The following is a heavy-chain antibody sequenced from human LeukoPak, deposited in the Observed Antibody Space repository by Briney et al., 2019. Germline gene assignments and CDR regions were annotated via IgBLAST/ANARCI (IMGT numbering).Heavy chain of an antibody. CDR2: ISRDGNAE. CDR3: ARDSVDGPFVISLDL. J-gene: IGHJ4*02. D-gene: IGHD3-10*01. CDR1: GFSFSSYP. Sequence: GGSLRLSCIGTGFSFSSYPMNWDRQAPGKGLEWVSHISRDGNAESTVDAPRGRFATSRDNAKNTVFLLINSLRVEDTAVYYCARDSVDGPFVISLDLWGQGALVTVSS. V-gene: IGHV3-7*01.